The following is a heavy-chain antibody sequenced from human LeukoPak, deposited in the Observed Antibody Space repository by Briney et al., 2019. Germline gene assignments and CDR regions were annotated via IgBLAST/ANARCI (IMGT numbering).Heavy chain of an antibody. V-gene: IGHV1-46*01. D-gene: IGHD3-9*01. Sequence: GASVKVSCKASGYTFTRYYIHWVRQAPGQGLEWMGIINPSGGSTTYAQKFQGRLTMTSATSTSTVYMELSSLRSEDTAVYYCARSAAYYNEADIWGQGTMVTVSS. CDR1: GYTFTRYY. J-gene: IGHJ3*02. CDR2: INPSGGST. CDR3: ARSAAYYNEADI.